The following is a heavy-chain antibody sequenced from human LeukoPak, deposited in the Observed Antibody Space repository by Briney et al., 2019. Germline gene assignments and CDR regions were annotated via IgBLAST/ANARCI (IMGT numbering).Heavy chain of an antibody. D-gene: IGHD6-13*01. CDR2: IYYSGIT. CDR1: GDSIRIAY. J-gene: IGHJ5*02. CDR3: ARDYAGSSSWNWFDP. Sequence: PSGTLSLTCTVSGDSIRIAYGNWIRQPPGKGLEWMGYIYYSGITNYNPSLKSRVTISVDMSKNQFSLKLSSVTAADTAVYYCARDYAGSSSWNWFDPWGQGTLVTVSS. V-gene: IGHV4-59*01.